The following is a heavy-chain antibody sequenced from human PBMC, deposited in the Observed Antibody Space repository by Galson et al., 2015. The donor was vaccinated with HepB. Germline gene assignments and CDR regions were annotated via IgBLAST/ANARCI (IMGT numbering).Heavy chain of an antibody. D-gene: IGHD3-10*01. CDR3: ARGKGPMVRGVSLDY. Sequence: SLRLSCAASGFTFSSYSMNWVRQAPGKGLEWVSSISSSSSYIYYADSVKGRFTISRDNAKNSLYLQMNSLRAEDTAVYYCARGKGPMVRGVSLDYWGQGTLVTVSS. CDR1: GFTFSSYS. V-gene: IGHV3-21*01. CDR2: ISSSSSYI. J-gene: IGHJ4*02.